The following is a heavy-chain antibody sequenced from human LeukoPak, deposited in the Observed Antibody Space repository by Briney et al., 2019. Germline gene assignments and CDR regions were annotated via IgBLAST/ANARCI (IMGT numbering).Heavy chain of an antibody. Sequence: GGTLSFSCAVSGFTVRTNYMTWVRQAPGKGLEWVSLIFAGGTTYYADSVRGRFTVSRDNSKNTLYLQMNSLRAEDTAVYYCARAGSADSFDYWGQGTLVTVSS. J-gene: IGHJ4*02. D-gene: IGHD6-25*01. V-gene: IGHV3-53*01. CDR3: ARAGSADSFDY. CDR1: GFTVRTNY. CDR2: IFAGGTT.